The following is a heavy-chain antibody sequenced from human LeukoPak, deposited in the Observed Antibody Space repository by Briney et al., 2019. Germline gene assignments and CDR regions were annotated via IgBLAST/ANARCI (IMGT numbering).Heavy chain of an antibody. D-gene: IGHD2-2*01. CDR1: GFTFSSYE. CDR2: IGSSGRII. V-gene: IGHV3-48*03. J-gene: IGHJ4*02. Sequence: AGSLRLSCAASGFTFSSYEMNWVRQAPGKGLEWVSYIGSSGRIIYYADSVKGRFTISRDNAKNSLYLQMSSLRAEDTAVYYCARDPLASQHRGYFDGWGQGTLVTVSS. CDR3: ARDPLASQHRGYFDG.